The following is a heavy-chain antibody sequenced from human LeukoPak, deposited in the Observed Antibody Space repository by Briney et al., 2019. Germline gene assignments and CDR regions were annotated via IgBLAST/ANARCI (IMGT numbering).Heavy chain of an antibody. V-gene: IGHV3-11*01. J-gene: IGHJ4*02. D-gene: IGHD3-3*01. CDR1: GFTFSDYY. CDR3: AKSNVRYYDFWSGYYTGIAPFDY. CDR2: ISSRGSAI. Sequence: GGSLRLSCAASGFTFSDYYMSWIRQAPGKGLELVSYISSRGSAIYYADSVKGRFTISRDNAKNSLYLQMNSLRAEDTAVYYCAKSNVRYYDFWSGYYTGIAPFDYWSQGTLVTVSS.